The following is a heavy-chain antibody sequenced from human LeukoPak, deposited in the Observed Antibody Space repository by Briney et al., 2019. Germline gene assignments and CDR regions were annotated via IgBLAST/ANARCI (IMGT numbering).Heavy chain of an antibody. CDR3: ARDLQTWDYYGSGSIGGYFDY. V-gene: IGHV1-46*01. Sequence: ASVKVSCKASGYTFTTYYVHWVRQAPGQGLEWMGNINPSGGSTTYAQKFRGRVTITADESTSTAYMELSSLRSEDTAVYYCARDLQTWDYYGSGSIGGYFDYWGQGTLVTVSS. CDR2: INPSGGST. CDR1: GYTFTTYY. D-gene: IGHD3-10*01. J-gene: IGHJ4*02.